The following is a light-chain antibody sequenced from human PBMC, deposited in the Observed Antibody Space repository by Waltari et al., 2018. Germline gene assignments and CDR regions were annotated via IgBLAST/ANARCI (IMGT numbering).Light chain of an antibody. Sequence: DIQMNQSPSSLSASVGDRVTITCRASQSINTYLNWYQQKPGKAPKLLIYAASSLQSGVPSRFSGSGSGTDFTLTINSLQPEDFATYYCQQSNSTPPLTFGGGTKVEIK. CDR2: AAS. J-gene: IGKJ4*01. CDR3: QQSNSTPPLT. CDR1: QSINTY. V-gene: IGKV1-39*01.